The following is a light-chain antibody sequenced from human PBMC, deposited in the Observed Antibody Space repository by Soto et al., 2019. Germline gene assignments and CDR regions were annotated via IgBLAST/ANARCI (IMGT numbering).Light chain of an antibody. CDR1: SSNIGAGYD. CDR3: QSYDSRLSGLV. J-gene: IGLJ1*01. Sequence: QSVLTQPPSVSGAPGQRVTISCTGSSSNIGAGYDVHWYQQLPGTAPKLLIYGNSNRPSGVPDRFSGSKSGTSASLAITGLQAEDEADYYGQSYDSRLSGLVFGTGTKVTVL. CDR2: GNS. V-gene: IGLV1-40*01.